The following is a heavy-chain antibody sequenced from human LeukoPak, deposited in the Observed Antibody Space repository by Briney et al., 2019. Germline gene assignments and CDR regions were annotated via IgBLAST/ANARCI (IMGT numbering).Heavy chain of an antibody. D-gene: IGHD3-10*01. CDR2: IYTSGSS. Sequence: SETLSLTCTVSGGSISGGSYDWYWSRQPAGKGLEWIGYIYTSGSSNYSPSLKSRVTISVDTSKNQFSLKLTSVTAADTAVYYCTKGRGIWGQGTLVTVSS. J-gene: IGHJ4*02. CDR3: TKGRGI. CDR1: GGSISGGSYD. V-gene: IGHV4-61*09.